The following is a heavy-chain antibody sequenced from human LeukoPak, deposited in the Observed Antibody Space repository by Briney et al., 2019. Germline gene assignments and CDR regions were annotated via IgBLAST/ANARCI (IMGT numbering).Heavy chain of an antibody. J-gene: IGHJ4*02. CDR1: GRSISSYY. CDR2: IYYSGST. D-gene: IGHD1-1*01. V-gene: IGHV4-59*01. CDR3: ARERRYNWNDDY. Sequence: PSETLSLTCTVSGRSISSYYWSWIRQPPGKGLEWIGYIYYSGSTNYNPSLKSRVTISVDTSKNQFSLKLSSVTAADTAVYYCARERRYNWNDDYWGQGTLVTVSS.